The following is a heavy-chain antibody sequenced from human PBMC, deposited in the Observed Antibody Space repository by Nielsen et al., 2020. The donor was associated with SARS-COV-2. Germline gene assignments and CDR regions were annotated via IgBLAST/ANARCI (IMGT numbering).Heavy chain of an antibody. CDR3: ARHKYYYGMDV. J-gene: IGHJ6*02. CDR2: IYYSGST. V-gene: IGHV4-39*01. CDR1: GGSISSSSSY. Sequence: SETLSLTCTVSGGSISSSSSYWGWIRQPPGKGLEWIGSIYYSGSTYYNPSLKSRVTISVDTSKNQFSLKLSSVTAADTAVYYCARHKYYYGMDVWGQGTTVTVSS.